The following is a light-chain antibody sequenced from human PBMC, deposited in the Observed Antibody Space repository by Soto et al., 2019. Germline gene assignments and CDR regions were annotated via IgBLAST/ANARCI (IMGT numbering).Light chain of an antibody. V-gene: IGKV3-15*01. CDR3: QQYNDWPLT. CDR2: GAS. CDR1: QSVNRN. Sequence: EKVMTQSPAALSVSPGERATLSCRASQSVNRNLAWYKQKPGRAPRLLLYGASTRATGIPARFSGSASGTEFTLTISSLQSEDSAVYYCQQYNDWPLTFGGGTKVEIK. J-gene: IGKJ4*01.